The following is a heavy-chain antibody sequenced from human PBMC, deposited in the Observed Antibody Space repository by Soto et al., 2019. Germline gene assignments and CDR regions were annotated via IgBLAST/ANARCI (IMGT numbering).Heavy chain of an antibody. CDR1: GFTFSDYY. CDR3: AREQSEMATTLAFDI. V-gene: IGHV3-11*01. D-gene: IGHD5-12*01. CDR2: ISSSGSTI. J-gene: IGHJ3*02. Sequence: GGSLRLSCAASGFTFSDYYMSWIRQAPGKGLEWVSYISSSGSTIYYADSVRGRFTISRDNAKNSLYLQMNSLRAEDTAVYYCAREQSEMATTLAFDIWGQGTMVTVSS.